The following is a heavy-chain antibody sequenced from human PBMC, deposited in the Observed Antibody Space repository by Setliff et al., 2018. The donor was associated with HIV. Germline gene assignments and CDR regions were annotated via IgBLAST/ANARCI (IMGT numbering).Heavy chain of an antibody. V-gene: IGHV4-61*09. CDR3: ARGTPDHEVWYFDL. J-gene: IGHJ2*01. CDR2: IYTSGNT. Sequence: LSLTCTVSGGSISSGNSYWSWIRQPAVKGLEWIGHIYTSGNTNYNPSLKSRVTISVDTSKNQFSLKLSSVTAADTAIYYCARGTPDHEVWYFDLWGRGTLVTVSS. CDR1: GGSISSGNSY.